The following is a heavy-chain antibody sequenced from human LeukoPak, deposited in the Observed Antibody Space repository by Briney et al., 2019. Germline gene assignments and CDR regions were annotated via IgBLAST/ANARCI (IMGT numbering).Heavy chain of an antibody. V-gene: IGHV3-48*03. CDR2: ISGGGSNI. Sequence: GGTLRLSCAASGFTFSSYEMNWVRQAPGKGLEWVSYISGGGSNIYYADSVKRRFTISRDNAKNSLYLQMNSLRAEDTAVYYCAREWGNAGDPGAFDIWGQGTMVTVSS. J-gene: IGHJ3*02. CDR3: AREWGNAGDPGAFDI. CDR1: GFTFSSYE. D-gene: IGHD3-16*01.